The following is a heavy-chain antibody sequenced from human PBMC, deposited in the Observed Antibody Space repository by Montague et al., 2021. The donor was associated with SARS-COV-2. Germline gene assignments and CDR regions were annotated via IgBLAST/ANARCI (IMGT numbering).Heavy chain of an antibody. V-gene: IGHV3-74*01. CDR3: VRPLWFGDSDYYFDS. CDR2: IKPDGTST. J-gene: IGHJ4*02. D-gene: IGHD3-10*01. CDR1: GSTFRSYW. Sequence: SLRLSCAASGSTFRSYWMHWVRQVPGRGLVWVSRIKPDGTSTNYAASVQGRFTISRDNAKNTLSLQMNNLRAEDTAIYYCVRPLWFGDSDYYFDSWGQGTLVTVSS.